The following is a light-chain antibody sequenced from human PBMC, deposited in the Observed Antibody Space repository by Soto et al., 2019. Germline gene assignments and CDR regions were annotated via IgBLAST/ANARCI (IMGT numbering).Light chain of an antibody. J-gene: IGKJ5*01. Sequence: DIVMTQSPDFLAVSLGERPTINCKSSQSILYNSNKKNYLAWYQQKPRQPPRLLIYWASTRESGVPERFSGTGSGTDFTLTISSLEPEDSAVYYCQQRHMWPITFGQGTRLEIK. V-gene: IGKV4-1*01. CDR1: QSILYNSNKKNY. CDR3: QQRHMWPIT. CDR2: WAS.